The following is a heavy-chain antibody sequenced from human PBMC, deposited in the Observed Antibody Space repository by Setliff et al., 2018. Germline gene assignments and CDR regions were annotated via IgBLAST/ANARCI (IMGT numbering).Heavy chain of an antibody. V-gene: IGHV1-69*05. D-gene: IGHD2-21*02. CDR1: EYTLSELF. CDR3: ARESVVVVTTTNYYYYIDV. Sequence: ASVKVSCKVSEYTLSELFMHWVRQAPGQGLEWLGGTIPNFGTTTYAQKFLGRVTITTDESSSTGYMELSSLRSEDTAVYFCARESVVVVTTTNYYYYIDVWGEGTTVTVSS. J-gene: IGHJ6*03. CDR2: TIPNFGTT.